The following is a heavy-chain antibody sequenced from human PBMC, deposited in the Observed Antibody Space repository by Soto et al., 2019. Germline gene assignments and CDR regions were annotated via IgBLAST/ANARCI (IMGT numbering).Heavy chain of an antibody. CDR1: GGTFSSYT. CDR3: ARVTLYCSGGSCYSGRDYYYYGMDV. V-gene: IGHV1-69*02. Sequence: ASVKVSCKASGGTFSSYTISWVRQAPGQGLEWMGRIIPILGIANYAQKFQGRVTITADKSTSTAYMELSSLRSEDTAVYYCARVTLYCSGGSCYSGRDYYYYGMDVWGQGTTVTVSS. CDR2: IIPILGIA. J-gene: IGHJ6*02. D-gene: IGHD2-15*01.